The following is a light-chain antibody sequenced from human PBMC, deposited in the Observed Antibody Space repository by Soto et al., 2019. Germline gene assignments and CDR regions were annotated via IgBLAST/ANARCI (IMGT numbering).Light chain of an antibody. CDR1: NIGGKS. CDR3: QAWDTSTDPVV. J-gene: IGLJ2*01. Sequence: SYGLTQPPSVSVAPGQTARLTCGGNNIGGKSVHWYQHKPGQAPVLVVYDDSDRPSGIPERFSGSNSGNTATLTISEVEAGDEAHYYCQAWDTSTDPVVFGGGTKLTVL. CDR2: DDS. V-gene: IGLV3-21*02.